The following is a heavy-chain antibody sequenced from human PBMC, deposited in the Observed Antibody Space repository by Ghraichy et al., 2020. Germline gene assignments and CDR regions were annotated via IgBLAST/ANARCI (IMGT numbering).Heavy chain of an antibody. V-gene: IGHV3-23*01. CDR1: GFTFSSYT. Sequence: LSLTCAASGFTFSSYTMNWVRQAPGKGLEWVSSISGSGGSTYYADSVKGRFTISRDNSKNTLYLQMNSLRDDDTAVYYCAKDLVGASNFWGQGTLVTVSS. CDR3: AKDLVGASNF. CDR2: ISGSGGST. D-gene: IGHD1-26*01. J-gene: IGHJ4*02.